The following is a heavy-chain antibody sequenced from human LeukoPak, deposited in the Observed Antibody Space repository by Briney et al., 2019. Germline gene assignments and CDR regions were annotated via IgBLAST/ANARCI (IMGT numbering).Heavy chain of an antibody. CDR1: GGAFRSYA. CDR3: ARERKARYCSSTSCYGHYYGMDV. J-gene: IGHJ6*04. V-gene: IGHV1-69*06. D-gene: IGHD2-2*01. Sequence: SVKVSCKASGGAFRSYAISWVRQAPGQGLEWMGRIIPIFGTANYAQKFQGRVTITADKSTSTAYMELSSLRSEDTAVYYCARERKARYCSSTSCYGHYYGMDVWGNGTTVTVSS. CDR2: IIPIFGTA.